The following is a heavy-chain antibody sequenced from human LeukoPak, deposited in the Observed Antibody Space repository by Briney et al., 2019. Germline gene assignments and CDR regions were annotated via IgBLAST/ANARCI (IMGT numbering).Heavy chain of an antibody. J-gene: IGHJ4*02. V-gene: IGHV3-23*01. CDR3: AREVGTFDY. D-gene: IGHD1-26*01. CDR2: LSGSGGTT. Sequence: PGGSLRLSCAASGVIFSNYGMSWVRQAPGKGLEWVSGLSGSGGTTYYADSVKGRFTISRDNSKDTLYLQLNSLRVEDTAVYYCAREVGTFDYWGQGALVTVSS. CDR1: GVIFSNYG.